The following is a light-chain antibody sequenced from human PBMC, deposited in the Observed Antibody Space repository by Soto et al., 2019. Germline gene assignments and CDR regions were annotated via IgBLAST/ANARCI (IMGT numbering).Light chain of an antibody. CDR1: SSDVGGYNY. CDR2: DVS. V-gene: IGLV2-14*01. CDR3: SSYTSSSDAV. Sequence: QSVLTQPASVSGSPGQSITISCTGTSSDVGGYNYVSWYQQHPGKAPKLMIYDVSNRPSGVSNRFSGSKSGNTASLTISWLQAEDEADYYCSSYTSSSDAVFGGGTKLTVL. J-gene: IGLJ7*01.